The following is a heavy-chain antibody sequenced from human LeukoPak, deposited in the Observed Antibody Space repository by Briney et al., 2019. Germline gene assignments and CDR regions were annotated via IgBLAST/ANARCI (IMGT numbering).Heavy chain of an antibody. V-gene: IGHV3-30*18. J-gene: IGHJ4*02. Sequence: PGGSLRLSCAASGFTFSSYGMHWVRQAPGKGLEWVAVISYDGSNKYYADSVKGRFTISRDNSKNTLCLQMNSLRAEDTAVYYCAKDRLFTTYYFDYWGQGTLVTVSS. CDR2: ISYDGSNK. D-gene: IGHD1-14*01. CDR1: GFTFSSYG. CDR3: AKDRLFTTYYFDY.